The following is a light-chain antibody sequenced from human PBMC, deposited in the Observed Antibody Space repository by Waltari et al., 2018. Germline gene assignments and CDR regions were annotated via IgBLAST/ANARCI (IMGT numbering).Light chain of an antibody. Sequence: QSALTQPASVSGSPGQSITISCTGTSSDVGNYNLVSWYQQHPGKAPQLIICEGSKRPSVVSNLFAGSKCGKTASLTISGLQAEDEADYYCCSYAAYSPVLFGGGTKVTVL. V-gene: IGLV2-23*01. CDR2: EGS. CDR3: CSYAAYSPVL. J-gene: IGLJ2*01. CDR1: SSDVGNYNL.